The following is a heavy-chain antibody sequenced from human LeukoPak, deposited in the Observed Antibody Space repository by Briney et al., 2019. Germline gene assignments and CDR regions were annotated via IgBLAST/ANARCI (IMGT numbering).Heavy chain of an antibody. CDR2: IYHSGST. CDR3: ARGRVGVLSDYFDY. V-gene: IGHV4-30-2*01. CDR1: GGSISSGGYS. J-gene: IGHJ4*02. Sequence: SQTLSLTCAVSGGSISSGGYSWSWIRQPPGTGLEWIGYIYHSGSTYYNPSLKSRVTISVDRSKNQFSLKLSSVTAADTAVYYCARGRVGVLSDYFDYWGQGTLVTVSS. D-gene: IGHD3-16*02.